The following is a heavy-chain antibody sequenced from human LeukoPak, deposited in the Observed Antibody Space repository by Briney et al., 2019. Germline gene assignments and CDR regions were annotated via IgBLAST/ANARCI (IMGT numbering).Heavy chain of an antibody. D-gene: IGHD6-13*01. Sequence: SETLSLTCAVYGGSFSGYYWSWIRQPPGKGLEWIGEINHSGSTNYNPSLKSRVTISVDTSKNQFSLKLSSVTAADTAVYYCARLAAAGYYFDYWGQGTLVTVSS. J-gene: IGHJ4*02. CDR1: GGSFSGYY. CDR2: INHSGST. CDR3: ARLAAAGYYFDY. V-gene: IGHV4-34*01.